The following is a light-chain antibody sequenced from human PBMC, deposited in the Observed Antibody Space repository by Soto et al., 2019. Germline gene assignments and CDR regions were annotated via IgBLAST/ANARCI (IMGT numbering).Light chain of an antibody. J-gene: IGKJ2*01. V-gene: IGKV2-28*01. Sequence: DIVMTQSPLSLPVTPGEQASISCRQSQRLMHSNGYNYLDWYLQKPGHSPQLLIYAGSNRASGGPARFSGSGSATHFTLKISRGEAEDVRTCFCMQAVQPPRTFVRRTKLEIK. CDR3: MQAVQPPRT. CDR1: QRLMHSNGYNY. CDR2: AGS.